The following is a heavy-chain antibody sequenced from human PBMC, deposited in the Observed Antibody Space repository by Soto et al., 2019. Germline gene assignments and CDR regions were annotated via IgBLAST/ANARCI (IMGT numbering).Heavy chain of an antibody. CDR2: ISYDGSNK. D-gene: IGHD2-21*02. Sequence: QVQLVESGGGVVQPGRSLRLSCAASGFTFSSYAMHWVRQAPGKGLEWVAVISYDGSNKYYADSVKGRFTISRDNSKNTLYLQMNGLRAEDTAVYYCARSGTPPYCSGDCKEEGFDYWGQETLVTVSS. J-gene: IGHJ4*02. CDR1: GFTFSSYA. CDR3: ARSGTPPYCSGDCKEEGFDY. V-gene: IGHV3-30-3*01.